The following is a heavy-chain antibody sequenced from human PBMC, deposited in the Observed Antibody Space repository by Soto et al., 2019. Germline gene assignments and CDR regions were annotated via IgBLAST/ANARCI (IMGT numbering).Heavy chain of an antibody. CDR2: IIPIFGTA. CDR3: ARQGTGYYDRSDY. D-gene: IGHD3-9*01. V-gene: IGHV1-69*13. Sequence: ASVKVSCKASGGTFSSYAISWVRQAPGQGLEWMGGIIPIFGTANYAQKFQGRVTITADESTSTAYMELSSLRSEDTAVYYCARQGTGYYDRSDYWGQGTLVTVSS. CDR1: GGTFSSYA. J-gene: IGHJ4*02.